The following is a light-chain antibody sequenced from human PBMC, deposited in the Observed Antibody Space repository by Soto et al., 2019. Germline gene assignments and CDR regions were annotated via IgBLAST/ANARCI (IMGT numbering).Light chain of an antibody. CDR2: DAS. V-gene: IGKV1-5*01. Sequence: DIQMTQSPSTLSASVGDRVTITCRASQSISPWLAWYQQKPGKAPKLLIFDASNLESGVPSRFSGSGYGTEFTLTISSLQPDDFATYYCLQYNTYRKFGKGTKVDIX. CDR3: LQYNTYRK. CDR1: QSISPW. J-gene: IGKJ1*01.